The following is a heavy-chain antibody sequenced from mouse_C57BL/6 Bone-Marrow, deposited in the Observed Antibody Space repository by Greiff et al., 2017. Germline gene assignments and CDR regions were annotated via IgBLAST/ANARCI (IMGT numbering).Heavy chain of an antibody. J-gene: IGHJ2*01. D-gene: IGHD4-1*01. CDR1: GFTFTDYY. CDR3: ARSLTGSYFDY. Sequence: EVQLVESGGGLVQPGGSLSLSCAASGFTFTDYYMSWVRQPPGKALEWLGFIRNKANGYTTEYSASVKGRFTISRDNSQSILYLQMNALRAEDSATYYCARSLTGSYFDYWGQGTTLTVSS. CDR2: IRNKANGYTT. V-gene: IGHV7-3*01.